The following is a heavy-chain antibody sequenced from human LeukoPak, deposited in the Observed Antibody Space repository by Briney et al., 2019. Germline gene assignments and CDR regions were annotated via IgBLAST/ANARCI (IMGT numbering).Heavy chain of an antibody. CDR1: GFTFSSYG. CDR2: IRYDGSNK. Sequence: GGSLRLSCAASGFTFSSYGMHWVRQAPGKGLEWVAFIRYDGSNKYYADSVKGRFTISRDNSKNTLYLQVNSLRAEDTAVYYCAKDLSIRGELLGVWGQGTLVTVSS. J-gene: IGHJ4*02. V-gene: IGHV3-30*02. CDR3: AKDLSIRGELLGV. D-gene: IGHD1-26*01.